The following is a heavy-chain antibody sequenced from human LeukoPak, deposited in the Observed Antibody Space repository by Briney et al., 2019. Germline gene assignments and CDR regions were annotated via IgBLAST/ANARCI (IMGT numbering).Heavy chain of an antibody. J-gene: IGHJ4*02. Sequence: GGSLRLSCAASGFTFSSYSMNWVRQTPGKGLEWVSSISSSSTYIYYADSVKGRFTISRDNAKNSLYLQMNSLRAEDTAVYYRARGLFLRVAAIGYWGQGTLVTVSS. D-gene: IGHD2-15*01. CDR2: ISSSSTYI. V-gene: IGHV3-21*01. CDR1: GFTFSSYS. CDR3: ARGLFLRVAAIGY.